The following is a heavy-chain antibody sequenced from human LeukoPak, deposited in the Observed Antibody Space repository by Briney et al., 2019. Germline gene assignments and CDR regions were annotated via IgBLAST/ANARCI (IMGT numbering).Heavy chain of an antibody. CDR2: IWYDGSNK. V-gene: IGHV3-33*01. J-gene: IGHJ4*02. CDR3: ARDLGMVRGVIFYYFDY. D-gene: IGHD3-10*01. CDR1: GFTFSSYG. Sequence: GGSLRLSCAASGFTFSSYGMHWVRQAPGKGLEWVAVIWYDGSNKYYADSVKGRFAISRDNSKNTLYLQMTSLRAEDTAVYYCARDLGMVRGVIFYYFDYWGQGTLVTVSS.